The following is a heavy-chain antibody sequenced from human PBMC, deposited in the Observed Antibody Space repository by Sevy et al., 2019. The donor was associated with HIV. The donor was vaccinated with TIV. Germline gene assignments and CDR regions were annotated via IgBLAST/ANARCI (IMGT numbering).Heavy chain of an antibody. CDR2: IYYSGTT. V-gene: IGHV4-59*01. CDR1: GGSMRSYY. D-gene: IGHD5-18*01. Sequence: SETLSLTCTVSGGSMRSYYWTWIRQPPGKGLEWIGYIYYSGTTSYNPSLKSRVIISVDTSKNQFSLKLSSVTAADTAIYYCARGDGFSYGPLHSWGQRTLVTVSS. CDR3: ARGDGFSYGPLHS. J-gene: IGHJ4*02.